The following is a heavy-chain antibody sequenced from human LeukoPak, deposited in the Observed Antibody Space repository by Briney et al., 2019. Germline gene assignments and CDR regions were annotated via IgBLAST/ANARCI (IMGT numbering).Heavy chain of an antibody. Sequence: PGGSPRLSCAASGFTFSSYSMNWVRQAPGKGLEWVSYISSSSSTIYYADSVKGRFTISRDNAKNSLYLQMNSLRAEDTGVYYCARDSGEQWLESDFDYWGQGTLVTVSS. CDR2: ISSSSSTI. CDR1: GFTFSSYS. D-gene: IGHD6-19*01. J-gene: IGHJ4*02. CDR3: ARDSGEQWLESDFDY. V-gene: IGHV3-48*01.